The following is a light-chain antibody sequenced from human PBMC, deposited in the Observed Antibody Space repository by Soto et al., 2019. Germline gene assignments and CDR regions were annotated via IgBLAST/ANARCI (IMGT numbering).Light chain of an antibody. Sequence: EILFTQSPGTLSLSRGERATLSCRASQSVSSTYVGWYQQKPGRAPRLLIFGASSRATGIPDRFSGSGSGTDFTLTISRLEPEDFAVYYCQHYGSSPTTFGQGTKVDIK. J-gene: IGKJ1*01. CDR2: GAS. V-gene: IGKV3-20*01. CDR3: QHYGSSPTT. CDR1: QSVSSTY.